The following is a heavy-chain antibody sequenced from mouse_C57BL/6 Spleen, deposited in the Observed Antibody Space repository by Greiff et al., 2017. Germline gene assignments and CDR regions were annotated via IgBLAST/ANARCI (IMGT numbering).Heavy chain of an antibody. CDR3: AREGHYYGSYYFDY. CDR2: IDPSDSYT. CDR1: GYTFTSYW. J-gene: IGHJ2*01. Sequence: VQLQQPGAELVRPGTSVKLSCKASGYTFTSYWMHWVKQRPGPGLEWIGVIDPSDSYTNYNQKFKGKATLTVDTSSSTAYMQLSSLTSEDSAVYYCAREGHYYGSYYFDYWGQGTTLTVSS. V-gene: IGHV1-59*01. D-gene: IGHD1-1*01.